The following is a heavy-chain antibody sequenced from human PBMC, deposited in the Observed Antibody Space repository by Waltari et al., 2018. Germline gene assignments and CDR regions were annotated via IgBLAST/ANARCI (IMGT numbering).Heavy chain of an antibody. CDR3: ARDGYGQNFDL. J-gene: IGHJ2*01. CDR1: GFTFSSYW. V-gene: IGHV3-7*01. Sequence: EVQLVESGGGLVQPGGSLRLSCAASGFTFSSYWMSWVRQAPGKGLGWGANIKQDGSEKYYVDSVKGRFTISRDNAKNSLYLQMNSLRAEDTAVYYCARDGYGQNFDLWGRGTLVTVSS. D-gene: IGHD4-17*01. CDR2: IKQDGSEK.